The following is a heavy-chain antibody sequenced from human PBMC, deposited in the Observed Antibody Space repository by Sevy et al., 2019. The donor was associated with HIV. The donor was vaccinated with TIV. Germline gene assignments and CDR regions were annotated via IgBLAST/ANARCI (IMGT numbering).Heavy chain of an antibody. Sequence: GGSLRLSCAASGFTFSNAWMSWVRQAPGKELEWVGRIKSKTDGGTTDYAAPVKGRFTISRDDSKNTLYLQMNSLKTEDTAVYYCTGIGDYYGSGSYYNHLDYWGQGTLVTVSS. CDR2: IKSKTDGGTT. D-gene: IGHD3-10*01. J-gene: IGHJ4*02. V-gene: IGHV3-15*01. CDR1: GFTFSNAW. CDR3: TGIGDYYGSGSYYNHLDY.